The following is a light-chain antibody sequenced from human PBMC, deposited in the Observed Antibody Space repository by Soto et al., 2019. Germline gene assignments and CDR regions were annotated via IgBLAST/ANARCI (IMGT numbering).Light chain of an antibody. CDR2: SVS. CDR1: SSDIGAYDH. Sequence: QSALTQPASVSGSPGQSITISCSGTSSDIGAYDHVAWFQQFPGKTPKLVIYSVSNRPSGVSYRFSGSKSGNMASLTISGLQADDEADYYCISYTVSRSYVFGTGTKLTVL. V-gene: IGLV2-14*01. J-gene: IGLJ1*01. CDR3: ISYTVSRSYV.